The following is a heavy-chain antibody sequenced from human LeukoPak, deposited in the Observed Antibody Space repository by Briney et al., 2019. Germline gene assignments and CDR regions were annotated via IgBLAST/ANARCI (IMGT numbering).Heavy chain of an antibody. CDR1: GYTFTSYD. J-gene: IGHJ4*02. V-gene: IGHV1-8*01. CDR2: MNPNSGNT. Sequence: ASVKVSCKASGYTFTSYDINWVRQATGQGLEWMGWMNPNSGNTGYAQKFQGRVTMTRDTSTSTVYMELSSLRSEDTAVYYCARSLALLWFGELPAPYYFDYWGPGTLVTVSS. D-gene: IGHD3-10*01. CDR3: ARSLALLWFGELPAPYYFDY.